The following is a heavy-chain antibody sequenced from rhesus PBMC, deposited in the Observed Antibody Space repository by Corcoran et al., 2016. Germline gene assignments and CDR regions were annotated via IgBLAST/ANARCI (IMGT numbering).Heavy chain of an antibody. D-gene: IGHD6-37*01. CDR2: MYGSGGST. J-gene: IGHJ4*01. CDR3: AKYSGGWSRYYFDY. CDR1: GGSISSSNW. Sequence: QVQLQESGPAVVKPSETLSLTCAVSGGSISSSNWWSWIRQSPGKGLEWIGGMYGSGGSTEYNPSLNSRVTISIDTSKNQFSLKLSSVTAADTAVYYCAKYSGGWSRYYFDYWGQGVLVTVSS. V-gene: IGHV4-93*02.